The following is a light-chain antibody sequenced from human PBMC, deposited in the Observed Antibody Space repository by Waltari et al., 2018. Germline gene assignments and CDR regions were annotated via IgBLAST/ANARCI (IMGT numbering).Light chain of an antibody. V-gene: IGKV3-20*01. CDR1: QSVSRS. CDR3: QHYVRLPVT. J-gene: IGKJ1*01. Sequence: EILLTQSPGTLSLSPGEKATLPCRASQSVSRSLAWYQQKSGQAPRLLIYGASSRATGVPDRFSGSGSGTDFSLTISRLEPEDFAVYYCQHYVRLPVTFGQGTKVEIK. CDR2: GAS.